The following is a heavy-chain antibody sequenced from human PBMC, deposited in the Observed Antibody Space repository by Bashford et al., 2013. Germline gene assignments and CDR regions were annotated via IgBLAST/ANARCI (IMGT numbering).Heavy chain of an antibody. V-gene: IGHV5-51*01. CDR2: IYPGDSKT. D-gene: IGHD3-22*01. J-gene: IGHJ4*02. Sequence: WVRQMPGKGLEWMGIIYPGDSKTKYNPSFQGHVTISAEKSIRTAYLQWSSLKASDTAMYYCASQDDSSGYGDYWGQGTLVTVSS. CDR3: ASQDDSSGYGDY.